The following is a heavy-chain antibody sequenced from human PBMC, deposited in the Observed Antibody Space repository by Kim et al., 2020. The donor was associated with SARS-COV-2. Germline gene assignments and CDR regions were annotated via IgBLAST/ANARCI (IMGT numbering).Heavy chain of an antibody. CDR1: GGSFSGYY. V-gene: IGHV4-34*01. CDR3: ARGVVDSNYVPRNWFDP. CDR2: INHSGST. D-gene: IGHD4-4*01. Sequence: SETLSLTCAVYGGSFSGYYWSWIRQPPGKGLEWIGEINHSGSTNYNPSLKSRVTISVDTSKNQFSLKLSSVTAADTAVYYCARGVVDSNYVPRNWFDPWGQGTLVTVSS. J-gene: IGHJ5*02.